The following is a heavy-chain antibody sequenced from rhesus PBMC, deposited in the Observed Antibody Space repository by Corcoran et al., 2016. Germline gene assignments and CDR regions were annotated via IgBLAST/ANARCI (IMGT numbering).Heavy chain of an antibody. CDR2: ISNGGGST. V-gene: IGHV3-178*01. Sequence: EVQLVESGGGLAKPGGSLRLSCAASGFTFSDYYMDWVRQAPGTGLECVSRISNGGGSTWYADSVKGRFTISGDNAKNTLYLQMNSLRVEDTAVYYCARDGAGPFDYWGQGVLVTVSS. CDR1: GFTFSDYY. D-gene: IGHD6-31*01. CDR3: ARDGAGPFDY. J-gene: IGHJ4*01.